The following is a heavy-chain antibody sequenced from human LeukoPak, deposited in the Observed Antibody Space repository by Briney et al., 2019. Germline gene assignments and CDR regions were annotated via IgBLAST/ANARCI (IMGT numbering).Heavy chain of an antibody. V-gene: IGHV4-59*01. Sequence: SETLSPTCTVSGGSISSYYWSWIRQPPGKGLEWIGYIYYSGSTNYNPSLKSRVTISVDTSKNQFSLKLSSVTAADTAVYYCARGSVVVPAAMEFDYWGQGTLVTVYS. D-gene: IGHD2-2*01. CDR3: ARGSVVVPAAMEFDY. CDR1: GGSISSYY. J-gene: IGHJ4*02. CDR2: IYYSGST.